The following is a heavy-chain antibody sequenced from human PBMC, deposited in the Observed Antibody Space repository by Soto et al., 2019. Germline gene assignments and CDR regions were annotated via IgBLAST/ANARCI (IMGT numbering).Heavy chain of an antibody. CDR3: ARAAAGYYFDS. J-gene: IGHJ4*02. V-gene: IGHV3-7*01. CDR1: GFTFNTYW. D-gene: IGHD6-13*01. Sequence: EVQLVESGGGLVQPGGSLRLSCAASGFTFNTYWMNWVRQAPGKGLEWVANIKRGGSEKYYVDSVKGRFTISRDNAKNSLYLQMNSLRVEDTAVYYCARAAAGYYFDSWGQGTLVTVSS. CDR2: IKRGGSEK.